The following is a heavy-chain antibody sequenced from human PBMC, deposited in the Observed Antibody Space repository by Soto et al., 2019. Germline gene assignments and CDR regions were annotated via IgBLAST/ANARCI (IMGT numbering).Heavy chain of an antibody. CDR2: IYHSGST. V-gene: IGHV4-4*02. D-gene: IGHD3-10*01. J-gene: IGHJ6*02. Sequence: QVQLQESGPGLVKPSGTLSLTCAVSGGSISSSNWWSWVRQPPGKGLEWIGEIYHSGSTNYNPSLKRRVTIAVDXSXNXXSLKLSSVTAADTAVYYCARDLPYYGSGSYYGLDVWGQGTTVTVSS. CDR3: ARDLPYYGSGSYYGLDV. CDR1: GGSISSSNW.